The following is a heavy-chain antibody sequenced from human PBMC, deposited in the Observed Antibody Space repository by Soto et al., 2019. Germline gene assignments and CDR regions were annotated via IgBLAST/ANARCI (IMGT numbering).Heavy chain of an antibody. CDR1: GFPFSSYW. Sequence: EVQRVESGGDLVQRGGSLRLSCAASGFPFSSYWRHWVRHTPGKGLDWVARISGDGVTTYYTDSVTGRFTVSRDNAKNTLSLQISGLRAEDTAVYYCAREYYGLLTGYYTDYWGQGTLVSVSS. CDR3: AREYYGLLTGYYTDY. D-gene: IGHD3-9*01. J-gene: IGHJ4*02. V-gene: IGHV3-74*01. CDR2: ISGDGVTT.